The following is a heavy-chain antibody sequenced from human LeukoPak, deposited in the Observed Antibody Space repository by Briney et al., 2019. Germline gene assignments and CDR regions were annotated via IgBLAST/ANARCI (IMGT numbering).Heavy chain of an antibody. Sequence: ASVKVSCKASGYTFTSYGISWVRQAPGQGLEWMGWISAYNGNTNYVQKLQGRVTMTTDTYTSTAYMELRSLRSDDTAVYYCARSSIVGTIAFDIWGQGTMVTVSS. D-gene: IGHD1-26*01. CDR2: ISAYNGNT. CDR3: ARSSIVGTIAFDI. J-gene: IGHJ3*02. CDR1: GYTFTSYG. V-gene: IGHV1-18*01.